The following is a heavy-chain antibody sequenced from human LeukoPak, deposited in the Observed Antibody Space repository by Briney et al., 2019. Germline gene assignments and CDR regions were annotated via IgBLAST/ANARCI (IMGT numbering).Heavy chain of an antibody. Sequence: PSETLSLTCTVSGGSISSYYWSWIRQPPGKRLEWIGYIYYSGSTNYNPSLKSRVTISVDTSKNQFSLKLSSVTAADTAVYYCARHYDSSGYLYWYFDLWGRGTLVTVSS. CDR2: IYYSGST. V-gene: IGHV4-59*01. CDR1: GGSISSYY. J-gene: IGHJ2*01. D-gene: IGHD3-22*01. CDR3: ARHYDSSGYLYWYFDL.